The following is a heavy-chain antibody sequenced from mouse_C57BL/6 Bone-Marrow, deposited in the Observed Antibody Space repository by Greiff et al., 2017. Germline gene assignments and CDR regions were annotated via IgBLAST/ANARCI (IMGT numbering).Heavy chain of an antibody. D-gene: IGHD2-3*01. V-gene: IGHV1-50*01. CDR1: GYTFTSYW. Sequence: QVQLQQSGAELVKPGASVKLSCKASGYTFTSYWMQWVKQRPGQGLEWIGEIDPSDSYTNYNQKFKGKATLTVDTSSSTAYMQLSSLTSEDSAVYYCARGGYYVAYWGQGTLVTVSA. J-gene: IGHJ3*01. CDR2: IDPSDSYT. CDR3: ARGGYYVAY.